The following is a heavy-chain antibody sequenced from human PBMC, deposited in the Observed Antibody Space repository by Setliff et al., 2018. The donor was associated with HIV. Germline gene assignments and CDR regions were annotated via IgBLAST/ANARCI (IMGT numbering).Heavy chain of an antibody. CDR3: ARLSIPAYYYMDV. Sequence: GASVKVSCKTSGYMFIAYGVSWVRRAPGQGLEWMGWIGPYNGRTEYAQEFQGRVSLTIDTSTSTAYMELRSLRSDDTAVYYCARLSIPAYYYMDVWGKGTTVTVSS. CDR1: GYMFIAYG. J-gene: IGHJ6*03. D-gene: IGHD2-21*01. CDR2: IGPYNGRT. V-gene: IGHV1-18*01.